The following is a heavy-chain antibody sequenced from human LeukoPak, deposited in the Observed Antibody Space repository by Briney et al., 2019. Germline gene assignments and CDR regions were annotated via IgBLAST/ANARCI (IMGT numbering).Heavy chain of an antibody. V-gene: IGHV1-2*04. CDR1: GYTFTGYY. CDR3: ARGFRGSGWYREYYFDY. Sequence: ASVKVSCKVSGYTFTGYYMHWVRQAPGQGLEWMGWINPNSGGTNYAQKFQGWVTMTRDTSISTAYMELSRLRSDDTAVYYCARGFRGSGWYREYYFDYWGQGTLVTVSS. D-gene: IGHD6-19*01. CDR2: INPNSGGT. J-gene: IGHJ4*02.